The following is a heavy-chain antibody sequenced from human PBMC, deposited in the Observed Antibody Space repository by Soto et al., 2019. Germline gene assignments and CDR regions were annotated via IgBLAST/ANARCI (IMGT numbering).Heavy chain of an antibody. D-gene: IGHD5-18*01. CDR1: VYSFSSYW. CDR2: IYPGDSDT. CDR3: AFNLYSLEYYGMDV. V-gene: IGHV5-51*01. Sequence: GESLQISCKGSVYSFSSYWIGWVRQMPGKGLEWMGIIYPGDSDTRYSPSFQGQVTMSIDKSISTAYLQWSSLKASDTAIYYCAFNLYSLEYYGMDVWGQGNTVTVA. J-gene: IGHJ6*02.